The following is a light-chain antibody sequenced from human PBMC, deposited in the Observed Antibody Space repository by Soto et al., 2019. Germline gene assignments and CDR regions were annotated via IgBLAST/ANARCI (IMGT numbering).Light chain of an antibody. Sequence: EIVMTQSPATLSVSPGERATLSCRASQSVSSNLAWYQQIPGQAPRLLIYGAFTRATGIPARFSGSGSGTEFTLTICSLQSEDFAVYYCQQYNNWPLTFGGGTKVEI. CDR2: GAF. J-gene: IGKJ4*01. CDR1: QSVSSN. CDR3: QQYNNWPLT. V-gene: IGKV3-15*01.